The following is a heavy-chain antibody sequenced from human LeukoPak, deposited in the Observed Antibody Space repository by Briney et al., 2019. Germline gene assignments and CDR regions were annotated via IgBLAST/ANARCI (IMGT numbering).Heavy chain of an antibody. D-gene: IGHD3-22*01. CDR2: IYTSGSP. J-gene: IGHJ4*02. CDR1: GGSISSNY. CDR3: ARVPYYYDSSGHYSGYFDY. V-gene: IGHV4-4*07. Sequence: PSETLSLTCTVSGGSISSNYWSWIRQPAGKGLEWIGRIYTSGSPNYNPSLKSRVTMSVDTSKNQFSLKLSSVTAADTAVYYCARVPYYYDSSGHYSGYFDYWGQGTLVTVSS.